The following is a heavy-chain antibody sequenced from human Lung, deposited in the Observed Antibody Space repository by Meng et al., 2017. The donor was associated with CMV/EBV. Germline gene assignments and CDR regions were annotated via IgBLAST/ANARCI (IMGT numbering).Heavy chain of an antibody. CDR3: ARDSRSGLEYFQH. V-gene: IGHV4-59*01. Sequence: GSLRLSCTVSGGSISSYYWSWIRQPPGKGLEWIGYIYYSGSTNYNPSLKSRVTISVDTSKNQFSLKLSSVTAADTAVYYCARDSRSGLEYFQHWGQGTLVTVSS. J-gene: IGHJ1*01. CDR2: IYYSGST. D-gene: IGHD1-14*01. CDR1: GGSISSYY.